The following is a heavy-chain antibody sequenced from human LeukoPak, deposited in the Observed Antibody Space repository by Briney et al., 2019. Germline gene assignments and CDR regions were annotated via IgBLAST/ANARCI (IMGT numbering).Heavy chain of an antibody. CDR1: GYTFTSYD. D-gene: IGHD6-13*01. J-gene: IGHJ4*02. Sequence: ASVKVSCTASGYTFTSYDINWVRQATGQGLEWMGWMNPNSGNTGYAQKFQGRVTMTRNTSISTAYMELSSLRSEDTAVYYCARGRRAAAGTDFDYWGQGTLVTVSS. V-gene: IGHV1-8*01. CDR2: MNPNSGNT. CDR3: ARGRRAAAGTDFDY.